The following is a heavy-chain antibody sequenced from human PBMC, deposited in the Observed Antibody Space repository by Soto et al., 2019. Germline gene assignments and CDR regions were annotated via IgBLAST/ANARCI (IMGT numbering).Heavy chain of an antibody. D-gene: IGHD4-17*01. J-gene: IGHJ6*02. V-gene: IGHV3-72*01. CDR2: TRNKANSYTT. CDR1: GFTFSDHY. CDR3: ARGPPSRVTTGYYYGMDV. Sequence: EVQLVESGGGLVQPGGSLRPSCAASGFTFSDHYMDWVRQAPGKGLEWVGRTRNKANSYTTEYAASVKGRFTISRDDSKNSLYLQMNSLKTEDTAVYYCARGPPSRVTTGYYYGMDVWGQGTTVTVSS.